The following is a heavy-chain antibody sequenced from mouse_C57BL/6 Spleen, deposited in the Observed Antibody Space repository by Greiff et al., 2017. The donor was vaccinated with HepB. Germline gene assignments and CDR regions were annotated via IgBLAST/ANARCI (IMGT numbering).Heavy chain of an antibody. CDR1: GYTFTSYW. V-gene: IGHV1-53*01. D-gene: IGHD4-1*01. J-gene: IGHJ3*01. CDR2: INPSNGGT. CDR3: ARFNWSFAY. Sequence: QVQLQQPGTELVKPGASVKLSCKASGYTFTSYWMNWVKQRPGQGLEWIGIINPSNGGTNYNEKFKSKATLTVDKSSRTAYMQLSSLSSEDSAVYYCARFNWSFAYWCEGTLVTVSA.